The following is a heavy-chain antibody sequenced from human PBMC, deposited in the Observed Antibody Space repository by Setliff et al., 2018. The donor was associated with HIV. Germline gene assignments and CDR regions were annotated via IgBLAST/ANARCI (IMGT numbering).Heavy chain of an antibody. D-gene: IGHD3-22*01. CDR1: GFTFSSYW. V-gene: IGHV3-7*03. CDR2: IKQDGSEK. CDR3: ARDRYYYDSSGYYYPDAFDI. J-gene: IGHJ3*02. Sequence: GGSLRLSCAASGFTFSSYWMSWVRQAPGKGLEWVANIKQDGSEKYYVDSVKGRFTISRDNAKNSLYLQMSSLRAEDTAVYYCARDRYYYDSSGYYYPDAFDIWGQGTMVTVSS.